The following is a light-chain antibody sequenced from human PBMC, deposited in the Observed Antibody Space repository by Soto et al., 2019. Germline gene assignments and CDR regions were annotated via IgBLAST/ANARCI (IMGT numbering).Light chain of an antibody. Sequence: DIHMTQSPSTLSASVGDRVTITCRASQSISIWLAWYQHKPGKAANLLIYKTSSLETGVPSRFSGSGYGTEFTLTISSLQPDDFATYYCQHYNYYSWTFGQGTKVEVK. CDR3: QHYNYYSWT. CDR1: QSISIW. V-gene: IGKV1-5*03. J-gene: IGKJ1*01. CDR2: KTS.